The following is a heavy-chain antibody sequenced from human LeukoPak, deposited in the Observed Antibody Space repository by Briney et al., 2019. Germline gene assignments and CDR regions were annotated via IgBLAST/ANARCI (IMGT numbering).Heavy chain of an antibody. CDR2: ISSSSSYI. D-gene: IGHD5-24*01. J-gene: IGHJ4*02. CDR3: ARDQFLDGYNYDGDY. V-gene: IGHV3-21*01. CDR1: GFTFSSYS. Sequence: PGGSLRLSCAASGFTFSSYSMNWVRQAPGKGLDWVSSISSSSSYIYYADSVKGRFTISRDNAKNSLYLQMNSLRAEDTAVYYCARDQFLDGYNYDGDYWGQGTLVTVSS.